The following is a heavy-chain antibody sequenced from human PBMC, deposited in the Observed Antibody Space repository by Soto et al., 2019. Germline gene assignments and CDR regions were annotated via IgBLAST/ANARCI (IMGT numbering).Heavy chain of an antibody. CDR2: IRSKANSYAT. CDR3: TRHVAAVGWFDP. CDR1: GFTFSGSA. D-gene: IGHD2-15*01. J-gene: IGHJ5*02. V-gene: IGHV3-73*02. Sequence: EVQLVESGGGLVQPGGSLKLYCAASGFTFSGSAMHWVRQASGKGLEWVGRIRSKANSYATAYAASVKGRFTISRDDSKNTAYLQMNSLKTEDTAVYYCTRHVAAVGWFDPWGQGTLVTVSS.